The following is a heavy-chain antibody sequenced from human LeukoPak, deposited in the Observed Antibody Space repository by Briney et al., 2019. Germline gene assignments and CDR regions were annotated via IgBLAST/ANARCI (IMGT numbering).Heavy chain of an antibody. D-gene: IGHD5-18*01. CDR1: GFTFSSYA. J-gene: IGHJ4*02. Sequence: PGGSLRLSCAASGFTFSSYAMSWVRQAPGKGLEWVSAISGSGGSTYYADSVKGRFTISRDNSKYTLYLQMNSLRAEDTAVYYCAKVPRGYSYGQAYWGQGTLVTVSS. CDR2: ISGSGGST. V-gene: IGHV3-23*01. CDR3: AKVPRGYSYGQAY.